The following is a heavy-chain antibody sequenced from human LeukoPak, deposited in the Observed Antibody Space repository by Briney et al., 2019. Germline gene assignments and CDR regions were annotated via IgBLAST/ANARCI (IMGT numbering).Heavy chain of an antibody. J-gene: IGHJ4*02. CDR3: ARDFTTP. Sequence: GGSLRLSCAASGFTFSSYAMHWVRQAPGKGLEWVAVISYDGSNKYYADSVKGRFTISRDNSKNTLYLQVNSLRAEDTAVYYCARDFTTPWGQGTLVTVSS. CDR1: GFTFSSYA. CDR2: ISYDGSNK. D-gene: IGHD4-17*01. V-gene: IGHV3-30-3*01.